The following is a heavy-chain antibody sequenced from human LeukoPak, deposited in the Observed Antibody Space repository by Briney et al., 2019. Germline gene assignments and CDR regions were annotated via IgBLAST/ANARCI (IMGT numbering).Heavy chain of an antibody. J-gene: IGHJ4*02. CDR1: GFTFSHYY. CDR3: ARGVYASGWYPDYFDY. Sequence: GGSLRLSCAASGFTFSHYYIDWVRQAPGKGLEWVANIKRDGSGTYYVDSVKGRFTISRDNAKNSLYLQLNSLRAEDTAMYFCARGVYASGWYPDYFDYWGQGTLVTVSS. CDR2: IKRDGSGT. D-gene: IGHD6-19*01. V-gene: IGHV3-7*01.